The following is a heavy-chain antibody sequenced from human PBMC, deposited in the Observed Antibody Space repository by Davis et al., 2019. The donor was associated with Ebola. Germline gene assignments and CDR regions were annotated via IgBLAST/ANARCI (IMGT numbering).Heavy chain of an antibody. D-gene: IGHD3-10*01. V-gene: IGHV4-59*11. CDR1: GGSISSHY. CDR3: ARDGLTYKGWFDP. J-gene: IGHJ5*02. Sequence: SETLSLTCTVSGGSISSHYWSWIRQSPGKGLEWIGYIHYSGSTNTNPSLKSRVTMSVDTSKNQFSLKLSSVTAADTAVYYCARDGLTYKGWFDPWGQGTLVTVSS. CDR2: IHYSGST.